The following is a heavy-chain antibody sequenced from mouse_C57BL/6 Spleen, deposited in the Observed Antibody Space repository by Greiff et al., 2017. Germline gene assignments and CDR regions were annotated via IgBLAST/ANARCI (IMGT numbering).Heavy chain of an antibody. Sequence: EVKLVESGEGLVKPGGSLKLSCAASGFTFSSYAMSWVRQTPEKRLEWVAYISSGGDYIYYADTVKGRFTISRDNARNTLYLQMSSLKSEDTAMYYCTRDLGVGRGFDVWGTGTTVTVSS. D-gene: IGHD3-1*01. CDR2: ISSGGDYI. CDR1: GFTFSSYA. J-gene: IGHJ1*03. V-gene: IGHV5-9-1*02. CDR3: TRDLGVGRGFDV.